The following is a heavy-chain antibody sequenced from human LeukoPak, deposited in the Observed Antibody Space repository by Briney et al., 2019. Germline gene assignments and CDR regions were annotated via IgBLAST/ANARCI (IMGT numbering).Heavy chain of an antibody. V-gene: IGHV3-30*18. CDR3: AKAPDSGYGMDV. CDR2: ISYDGSNK. CDR1: GFTLSSYG. D-gene: IGHD2-21*02. Sequence: GRSLRLSCAASGFTLSSYGMHWVRQAPGKGLEWVAVISYDGSNKYYADSVKGRFTISRDNSKNTLYLQMNSLRAEDTAVYYCAKAPDSGYGMDVWGQGTTVTVSS. J-gene: IGHJ6*02.